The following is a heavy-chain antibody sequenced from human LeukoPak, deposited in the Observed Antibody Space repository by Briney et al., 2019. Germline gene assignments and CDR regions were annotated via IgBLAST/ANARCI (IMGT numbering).Heavy chain of an antibody. J-gene: IGHJ3*02. V-gene: IGHV1-69-2*01. Sequence: ASVKISCKASGYTFTDYYMHWVQQAPGKGLEWMGRVDPEDGETIYAEKFQGRVTITADTSTDTAYMELSSLRSEDTAVYYCATASVRVAGAFDIXXXGTMVTVSS. D-gene: IGHD6-19*01. CDR3: ATASVRVAGAFDI. CDR1: GYTFTDYY. CDR2: VDPEDGET.